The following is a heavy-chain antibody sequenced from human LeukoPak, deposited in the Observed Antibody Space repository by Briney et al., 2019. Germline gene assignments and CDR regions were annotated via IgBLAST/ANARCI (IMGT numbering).Heavy chain of an antibody. V-gene: IGHV4-59*04. Sequence: SETLSLTCTVSNDSITSYSWNWIRQPPGKGLEWIGSIYYSGTTYYNPSLRSRVTISADTSKSQFSLNLSSVTAADTAIYFCARHFDFWGQGTTVTVSS. CDR2: IYYSGTT. CDR1: NDSITSYS. D-gene: IGHD3-3*02. CDR3: ARHFDF. J-gene: IGHJ6*02.